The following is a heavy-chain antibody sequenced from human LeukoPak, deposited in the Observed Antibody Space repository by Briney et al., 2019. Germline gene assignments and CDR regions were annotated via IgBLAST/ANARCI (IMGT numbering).Heavy chain of an antibody. D-gene: IGHD3-10*01. CDR1: GGTFSSYA. Sequence: ASVKVSCKASGGTFSSYAISWVRQAPGQGLEWMGWISAYNGNTNYAQKLQGRVTMTTDTSTSTAYMELRSLRSDDTAVYYCARGGVYGSGSYYTGGWFDPWGQGTLVTVSS. J-gene: IGHJ5*02. CDR3: ARGGVYGSGSYYTGGWFDP. CDR2: ISAYNGNT. V-gene: IGHV1-18*01.